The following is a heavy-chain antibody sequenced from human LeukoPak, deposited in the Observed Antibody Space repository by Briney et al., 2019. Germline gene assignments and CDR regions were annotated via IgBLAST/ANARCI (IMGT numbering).Heavy chain of an antibody. Sequence: ASVKVSCKASGYTFTCYYMHWVRQAPGQGLEWMGIINPSGGSTSYAQKFQGRVTMTRDTSTSTVYMELSSLRSEDTAVYYCASSLYGSGSYYPPAFDYWGQGALVTVSS. V-gene: IGHV1-46*01. CDR2: INPSGGST. CDR1: GYTFTCYY. J-gene: IGHJ4*02. CDR3: ASSLYGSGSYYPPAFDY. D-gene: IGHD3-10*01.